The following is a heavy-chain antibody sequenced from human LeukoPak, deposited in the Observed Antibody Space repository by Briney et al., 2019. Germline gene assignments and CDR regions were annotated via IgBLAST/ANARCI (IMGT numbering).Heavy chain of an antibody. D-gene: IGHD5-24*01. CDR1: GFIVSSNY. CDR3: AREMSTIQDLDY. CDR2: IYSDGNT. J-gene: IGHJ4*02. Sequence: PGGSLRLSCAASGFIVSSNYMTWVRQAPGKGLEWVSIIYSDGNTNYADSVKGRFTISRDNAKNSLYLQMNSLRVDDTAVYYCAREMSTIQDLDYWGLGTLVTVSS. V-gene: IGHV3-53*01.